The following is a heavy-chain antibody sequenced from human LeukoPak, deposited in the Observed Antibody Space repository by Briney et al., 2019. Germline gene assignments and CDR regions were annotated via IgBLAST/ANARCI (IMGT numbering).Heavy chain of an antibody. J-gene: IGHJ3*02. D-gene: IGHD3-22*01. CDR3: ARSGITMIKWGAFDI. CDR2: ISYDGSNK. Sequence: GGSLRLSCAASGFTFNNYAMHWVRQAPGKGLEWVAVISYDGSNKYYADSVKGRFTISRGNSKNTLYLQMNSLRAEDTAVYYCARSGITMIKWGAFDIWGQGTMVTVSS. V-gene: IGHV3-30*04. CDR1: GFTFNNYA.